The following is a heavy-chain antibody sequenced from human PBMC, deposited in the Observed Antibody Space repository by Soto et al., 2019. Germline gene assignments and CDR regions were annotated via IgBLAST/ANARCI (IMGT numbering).Heavy chain of an antibody. D-gene: IGHD6-19*01. CDR3: ARDRSSSWYNGTFYLDS. CDR1: GGTFTTYD. V-gene: IGHV1-69*06. Sequence: QVQLVQSGAEVRKPGSSVKVSCKASGGTFTTYDISWVRQAPGQGLEWMGGIIPLFDATKYAQTFQGRVTITADKSTGTAYMELSSLRSEDTAMYYCARDRSSSWYNGTFYLDSWGQGTLVTVSS. J-gene: IGHJ4*02. CDR2: IIPLFDAT.